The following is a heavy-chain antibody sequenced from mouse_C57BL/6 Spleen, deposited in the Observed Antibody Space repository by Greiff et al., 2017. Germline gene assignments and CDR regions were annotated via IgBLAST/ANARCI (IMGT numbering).Heavy chain of an antibody. CDR1: GYAFSSSW. Sequence: QVQLKESGPELVKPGASVKISCKASGYAFSSSWMNWVKQRPGKGLEWIGRIYPGDGDTNYNGKFKGKATLTADKSSSTAYMQLSSLTSEDSAVYVCARRYGSRGDFDYWGQGTTLTVSS. CDR3: ARRYGSRGDFDY. V-gene: IGHV1-82*01. J-gene: IGHJ2*01. D-gene: IGHD1-1*01. CDR2: IYPGDGDT.